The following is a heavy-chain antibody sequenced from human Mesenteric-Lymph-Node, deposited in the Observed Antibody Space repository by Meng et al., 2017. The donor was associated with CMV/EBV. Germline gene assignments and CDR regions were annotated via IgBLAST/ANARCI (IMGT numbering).Heavy chain of an antibody. CDR3: ARDTSSSWYGYYYYYGMDV. J-gene: IGHJ6*02. V-gene: IGHV3-21*01. CDR2: ISSSSSYI. D-gene: IGHD6-13*01. Sequence: GESLKISCAASGFTFSSYSMNWVRQAPGMGLEWVSSISSSSSYIYYADSVKGRFTISRDNAKNSLYLQMNSLRAEDTAVYYCARDTSSSWYGYYYYYGMDVWGQGTTVTVSS. CDR1: GFTFSSYS.